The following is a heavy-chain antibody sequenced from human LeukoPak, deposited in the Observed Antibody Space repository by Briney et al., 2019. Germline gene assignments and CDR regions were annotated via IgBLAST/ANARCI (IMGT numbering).Heavy chain of an antibody. D-gene: IGHD3-22*01. CDR3: ARTTYYYDRSGYSYYFDY. CDR1: RGSISSYY. V-gene: IGHV4-59*01. Sequence: PSETLSLTCTVSRGSISSYYWSCIRQPPGKGLEWVGYIYYSGSSNYNPSLKSRVTISVDTSKNQFSLKLSSVTAADTAVYYCARTTYYYDRSGYSYYFDYWGQGTLVTVSS. CDR2: IYYSGSS. J-gene: IGHJ4*02.